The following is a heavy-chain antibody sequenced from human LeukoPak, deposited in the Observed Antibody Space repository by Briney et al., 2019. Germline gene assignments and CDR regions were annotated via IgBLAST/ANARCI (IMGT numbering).Heavy chain of an antibody. J-gene: IGHJ3*02. CDR2: TSSGSSYT. V-gene: IGHV3-11*06. Sequence: PGGSPRLFCAASGFTFSAYYMSWSRQDPGKGLEWVSYTSSGSSYTNYADSVKGRFTISRDNAKNSLYLQMNSLRAEDTAVYYCARRYSNGWYFVFDIWGQGTMVTVSS. D-gene: IGHD6-19*01. CDR1: GFTFSAYY. CDR3: ARRYSNGWYFVFDI.